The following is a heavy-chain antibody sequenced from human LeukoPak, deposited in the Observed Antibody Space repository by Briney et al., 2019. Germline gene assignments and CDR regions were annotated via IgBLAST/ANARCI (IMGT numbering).Heavy chain of an antibody. Sequence: ASVKVSCKASGYTFISYAMHWVRQAPGQRLEWMGGIIPIFGTANYAQKFQGRVTITADESTSTAYMELSSLRSEDTAVYYCAREGYSSSWYIGRSWFDPWGQGTLVTVSS. CDR1: GYTFISYA. CDR3: AREGYSSSWYIGRSWFDP. J-gene: IGHJ5*02. CDR2: IIPIFGTA. D-gene: IGHD6-13*01. V-gene: IGHV1-69*13.